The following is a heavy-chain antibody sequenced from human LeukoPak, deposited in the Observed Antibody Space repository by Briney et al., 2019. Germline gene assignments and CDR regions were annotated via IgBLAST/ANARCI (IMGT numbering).Heavy chain of an antibody. CDR2: INHSGST. J-gene: IGHJ4*02. CDR3: ARPKGRYGYRVYDY. D-gene: IGHD5-24*01. Sequence: SETLSLTCAVYGGPFSGYYWSWIRQPPGKGLEWIGEINHSGSTNYNPSLKSRVTISVDTSKSQFSLKLSSVTAADTAVYYCARPKGRYGYRVYDYWGQGTLVTVSS. CDR1: GGPFSGYY. V-gene: IGHV4-34*01.